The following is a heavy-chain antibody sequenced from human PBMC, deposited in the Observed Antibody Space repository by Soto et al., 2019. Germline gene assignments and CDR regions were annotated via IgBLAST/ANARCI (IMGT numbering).Heavy chain of an antibody. V-gene: IGHV1-18*01. CDR3: ARARVATGYYYYGMDV. J-gene: IGHJ6*02. D-gene: IGHD5-12*01. Sequence: QVQLVQSGAEVKKPGASVKVSCKASGYTFTSYGISWVRQAPGQGLEWMGWISAYNGNTNYAQKLQGRVTMTTDTATSTAYMELRSLRSDDTAVYYCARARVATGYYYYGMDVWGQGTTVTVSS. CDR1: GYTFTSYG. CDR2: ISAYNGNT.